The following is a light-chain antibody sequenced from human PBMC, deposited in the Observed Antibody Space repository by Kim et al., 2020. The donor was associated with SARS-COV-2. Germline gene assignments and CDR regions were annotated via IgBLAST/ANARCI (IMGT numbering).Light chain of an antibody. V-gene: IGLV1-44*01. CDR3: AAWDDSLKGWV. CDR2: SYN. CDR1: SSNVRHDT. Sequence: QSVLTQPPSASGTPGQRVTISCSGTSSNVRHDTLNWFQQLPGAAPKLLIYSYNQRPSGVPDRFSGSKSGTSASLAISGLQSEDEADYYCAAWDDSLKGWVIGGGTQLTVL. J-gene: IGLJ3*02.